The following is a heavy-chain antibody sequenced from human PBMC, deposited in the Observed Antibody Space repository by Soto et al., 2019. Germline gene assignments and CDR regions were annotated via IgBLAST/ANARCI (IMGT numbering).Heavy chain of an antibody. CDR3: AREPSKFNYYDSSGYYAAFDI. Sequence: QVQLQESGPGLVKPSQTLSLTCTVSGGSISSGGYYWSWIRQHPGKGLEWIWYIYYSGSTYYNPSLKSRVTISVDTSKNQFSLKLSSVTAADTAVYYCAREPSKFNYYDSSGYYAAFDIWGQGTMVTVSS. CDR2: IYYSGST. V-gene: IGHV4-31*03. J-gene: IGHJ3*02. D-gene: IGHD3-22*01. CDR1: GGSISSGGYY.